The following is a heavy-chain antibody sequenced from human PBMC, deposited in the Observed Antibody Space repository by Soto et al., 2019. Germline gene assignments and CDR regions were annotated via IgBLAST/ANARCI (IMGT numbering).Heavy chain of an antibody. CDR3: AKDASCFSCGA. D-gene: IGHD2-15*01. J-gene: IGHJ4*02. CDR2: IHYGGST. V-gene: IGHV4-39*02. CDR1: GGSISSSNFY. Sequence: QLQLQESGPGPVKPSETLSLTCAVSGGSISSSNFYWGWFRQPPGKGLEWIGSIHYGGSTYYNPSLESRVTISVDTSKNHFSLTVKSVTAADTAIYYCAKDASCFSCGAWGQGALVTVSS.